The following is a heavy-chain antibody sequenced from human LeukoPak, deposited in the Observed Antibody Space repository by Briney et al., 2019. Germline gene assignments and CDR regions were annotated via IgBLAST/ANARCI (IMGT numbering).Heavy chain of an antibody. D-gene: IGHD3-10*01. CDR3: ASTASVPDY. J-gene: IGHJ4*02. Sequence: PSETLSLTCAVYGGSFSGYYWSWIRQPPGKGLEWIGEINHSGSTNYNPSLKSRVTISVDTSKNQFSLKLNSVTAADTAVYYCASTASVPDYWGQGTLVTVSS. CDR2: INHSGST. V-gene: IGHV4-34*01. CDR1: GGSFSGYY.